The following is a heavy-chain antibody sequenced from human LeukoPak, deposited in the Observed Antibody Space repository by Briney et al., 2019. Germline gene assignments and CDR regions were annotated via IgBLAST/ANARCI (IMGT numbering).Heavy chain of an antibody. V-gene: IGHV4-34*01. CDR2: INHFGTT. CDR1: GGSLNDYY. CDR3: ARGFNYMDV. J-gene: IGHJ6*03. Sequence: SETLSLTCAVFGGSLNDYYWIWIRQPPGQGREWIGEINHFGTTKYNPSLNSRVTISIDASKKQFSLKLNSVAAADTALYYCARGFNYMDVWGKGTAVTV.